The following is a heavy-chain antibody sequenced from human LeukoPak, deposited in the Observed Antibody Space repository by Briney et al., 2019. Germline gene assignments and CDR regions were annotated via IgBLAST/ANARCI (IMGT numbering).Heavy chain of an antibody. V-gene: IGHV3-30*02. J-gene: IGHJ3*02. D-gene: IGHD5-24*01. CDR2: IRYNKKNK. CDR3: AKDPGAYNFDI. CDR1: VFTFCSFG. Sequence: GGSVRLSCAASVFTFCSFGMHCVRQAPGKGLEGVAFIRYNKKNKDYGDSVKGRFTSSRYNFKNALYQQMNSLRTEDTAMYYCAKDPGAYNFDIWGQGTMVTVSS.